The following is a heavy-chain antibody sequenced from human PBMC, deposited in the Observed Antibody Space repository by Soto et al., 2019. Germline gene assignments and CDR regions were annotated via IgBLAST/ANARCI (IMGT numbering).Heavy chain of an antibody. CDR3: ARPLIVGTPPPSEY. Sequence: SETLSLTCTVSGGSISSSSYYWGWIRQPPGKGLEWIGSIYYSGSTYYNPSLKSRVTISVDTSKNHFSLNLSSLTAADTAVYFCARPLIVGTPPPSEYRGQGNLVTVSS. J-gene: IGHJ4*02. CDR2: IYYSGST. D-gene: IGHD1-26*01. V-gene: IGHV4-39*01. CDR1: GGSISSSSYY.